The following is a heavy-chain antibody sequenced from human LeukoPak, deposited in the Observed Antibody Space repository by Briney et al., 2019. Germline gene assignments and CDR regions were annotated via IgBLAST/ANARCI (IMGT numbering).Heavy chain of an antibody. Sequence: GGSLRLSCGASGFSVGNNYMSWVRQAPDKGLEWVAFTRYDGSNEYYADSVKGRFTISRDNFKNTLFLQMNSLRIEDTAVYYCAKAPGTIFGVVHTIDYWGQGNLVTVSS. J-gene: IGHJ4*02. CDR2: TRYDGSNE. D-gene: IGHD3-3*01. CDR3: AKAPGTIFGVVHTIDY. V-gene: IGHV3-30*02. CDR1: GFSVGNNY.